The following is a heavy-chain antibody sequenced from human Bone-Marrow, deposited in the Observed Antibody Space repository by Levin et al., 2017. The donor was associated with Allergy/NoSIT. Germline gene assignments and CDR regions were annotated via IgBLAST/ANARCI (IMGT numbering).Heavy chain of an antibody. V-gene: IGHV3-20*04. J-gene: IGHJ4*02. CDR1: GFTFDDYG. D-gene: IGHD5-18*01. Sequence: GGSLRLSCAASGFTFDDYGMSWVRQAPGKGLEWVSGINWNGGSTGYADSVKGRFTISRDNAKNSLYLQMNSLRAEDTALYYCARGRGYSYHTESDYWGQGTLVTVSS. CDR2: INWNGGST. CDR3: ARGRGYSYHTESDY.